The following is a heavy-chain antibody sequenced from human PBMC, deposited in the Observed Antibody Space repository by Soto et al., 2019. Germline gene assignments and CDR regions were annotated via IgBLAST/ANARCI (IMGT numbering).Heavy chain of an antibody. Sequence: QVQLVESGGGVVQPGRSLRLSCAASGFTFSSYGMHWVRQAPGKGLGGVAIISYDGSNTYYADSVKGRFTISRDNSKNTLYLQMNSLRAEDTSVYYCAKEGGLSGSYYISSSYYFDYWGQGTLVTVSS. CDR2: ISYDGSNT. V-gene: IGHV3-30*18. CDR1: GFTFSSYG. J-gene: IGHJ4*02. CDR3: AKEGGLSGSYYISSSYYFDY. D-gene: IGHD1-26*01.